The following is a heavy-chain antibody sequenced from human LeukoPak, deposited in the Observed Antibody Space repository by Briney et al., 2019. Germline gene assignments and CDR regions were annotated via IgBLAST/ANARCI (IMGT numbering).Heavy chain of an antibody. J-gene: IGHJ4*02. CDR3: ARCSLSGYDFWSGYYLDY. D-gene: IGHD3-3*01. Sequence: SVKVSCKASGGTFSSYAISWVRQAPGQGLEWMGGIIPIFGTANYAQKFQGRVTITADESTSTAYIELSSLRSEDTAVYYCARCSLSGYDFWSGYYLDYWGQGTLVTVSS. CDR2: IIPIFGTA. CDR1: GGTFSSYA. V-gene: IGHV1-69*13.